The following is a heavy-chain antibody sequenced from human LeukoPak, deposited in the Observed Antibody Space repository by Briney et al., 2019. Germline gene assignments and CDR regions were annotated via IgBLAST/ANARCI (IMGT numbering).Heavy chain of an antibody. CDR2: ISDTAENI. D-gene: IGHD5-24*01. CDR1: GFPFRSYA. V-gene: IGHV3-23*01. J-gene: IGHJ4*02. CDR3: TKVNYWDPEYYFDY. Sequence: GGSLRLSCVASGFPFRSYAMTWVRQVPGKGLESVAVISDTAENIHYADFVKGRFTISRDNSKSTFFLQMKSLRAEDTARDSCTKVNYWDPEYYFDYWGQGTLVTVSS.